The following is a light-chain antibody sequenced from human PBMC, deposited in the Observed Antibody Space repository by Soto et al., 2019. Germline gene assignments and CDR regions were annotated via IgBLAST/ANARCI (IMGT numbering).Light chain of an antibody. Sequence: EIVLTQSACTLSWSPGERATLSCPASQSISGSYLAWYQQKTGQAPRVFIYGVSRRATGIPDRFSGSGSGTDFTLTISRLETEDFAVYYCQQYDNSPLTFGGGTKVDIK. V-gene: IGKV3-20*01. J-gene: IGKJ4*01. CDR3: QQYDNSPLT. CDR1: QSISGSY. CDR2: GVS.